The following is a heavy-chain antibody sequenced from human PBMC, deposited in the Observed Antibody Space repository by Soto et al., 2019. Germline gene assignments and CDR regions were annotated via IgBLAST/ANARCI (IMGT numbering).Heavy chain of an antibody. CDR3: ARGVFDGYPIDY. CDR2: IIPIFGTA. J-gene: IGHJ4*02. V-gene: IGHV1-69*13. CDR1: GGTFSSYA. Sequence: GASVKVSCKASGGTFSSYAISWVRQAPGQGLEWMGGIIPIFGTANYAQKFQGRVTITADESTSTAYMELSSLRSEDTAIYYCARGVFDGYPIDYWGQGTLVTVSS. D-gene: IGHD5-12*01.